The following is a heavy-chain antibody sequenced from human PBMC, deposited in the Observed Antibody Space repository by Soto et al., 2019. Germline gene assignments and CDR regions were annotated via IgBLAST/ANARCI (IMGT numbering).Heavy chain of an antibody. D-gene: IGHD6-19*01. CDR2: ISGTSSYT. Sequence: QVQLVESGGGLVRPRGSLRLSCAASGFTFNEYYINWIRQAPGKGLEWVSYISGTSSYTNYADSVKGRFTISRDNAKNSLYLQMNSLRAEDTAIYFCARDQSIAVAGTGPLFDYWGQGTLVTVSS. CDR3: ARDQSIAVAGTGPLFDY. J-gene: IGHJ4*02. CDR1: GFTFNEYY. V-gene: IGHV3-11*06.